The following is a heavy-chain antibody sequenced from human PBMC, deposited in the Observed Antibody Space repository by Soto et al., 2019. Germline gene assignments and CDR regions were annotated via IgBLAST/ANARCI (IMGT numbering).Heavy chain of an antibody. V-gene: IGHV3-23*01. Sequence: EVQLLESGGGLVQPGGSLRLSCAASGFTFSSYAMSWVRQAQGKGLEWVSAISGSGSSTYYADSVKGRFTISRDNSKNTLYLQMNSLRAEDTAVYYCAKASHSSGYPYYGMDVWGQGTTVTVSS. CDR1: GFTFSSYA. CDR2: ISGSGSST. J-gene: IGHJ6*02. D-gene: IGHD3-22*01. CDR3: AKASHSSGYPYYGMDV.